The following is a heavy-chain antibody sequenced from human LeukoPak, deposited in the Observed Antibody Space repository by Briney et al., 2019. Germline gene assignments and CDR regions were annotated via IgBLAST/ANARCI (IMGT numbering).Heavy chain of an antibody. CDR2: INHSGST. Sequence: PSETLSLTCTVSGGSISSGDYYWSWIRQPPGKGLEWIGEINHSGSTNYNPSLKSRVTISVDTSKNQFSLKLSSVTAADTAVYYCARWSNWNYGAKNYYFDYWGQGTLVTVSS. J-gene: IGHJ4*02. V-gene: IGHV4-39*07. CDR1: GGSISSGDYY. D-gene: IGHD1-7*01. CDR3: ARWSNWNYGAKNYYFDY.